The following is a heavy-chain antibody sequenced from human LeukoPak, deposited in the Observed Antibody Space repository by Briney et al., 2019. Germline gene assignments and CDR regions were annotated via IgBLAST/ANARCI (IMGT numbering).Heavy chain of an antibody. CDR2: NYYSGST. D-gene: IGHD3-16*01. CDR1: GWSHSSYH. CDR3: ARGEYDYVWGSPYYFDY. Sequence: SGTLSLTCTVSGWSHSSYHLSWIRPPPGQGMEWIGDNYYSGSTNYNPSLKSRVTISVDTSKNQFSLKLSSVTAADTAVYYCARGEYDYVWGSPYYFDYWGQGTLVTVSS. V-gene: IGHV4-59*01. J-gene: IGHJ4*02.